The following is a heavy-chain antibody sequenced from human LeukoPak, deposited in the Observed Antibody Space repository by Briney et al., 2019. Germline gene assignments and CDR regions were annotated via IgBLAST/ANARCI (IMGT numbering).Heavy chain of an antibody. CDR1: GFTFSSYS. D-gene: IGHD5-24*01. Sequence: KTGGSLRLSCAASGFTFSSYSMNWVRQAPGKGLEWVSSISSSSSYIYYADSVKGRFTISRDNAKNSLYLQMNSLRAEDTAVYYCAREGAPGVATISDAFDIWGQGTMVTVSS. CDR3: AREGAPGVATISDAFDI. CDR2: ISSSSSYI. V-gene: IGHV3-21*01. J-gene: IGHJ3*02.